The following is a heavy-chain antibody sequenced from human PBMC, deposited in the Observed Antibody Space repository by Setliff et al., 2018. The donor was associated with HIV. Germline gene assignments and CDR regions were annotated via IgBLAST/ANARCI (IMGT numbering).Heavy chain of an antibody. CDR1: GGSTTSSTCY. J-gene: IGHJ3*02. D-gene: IGHD2-21*02. CDR3: VRHNPTVVTDGYDI. CDR2: VSYTGRT. V-gene: IGHV4-39*01. Sequence: PSETLSLTCTVSGGSTTSSTCYWGWIRQPPGRGLEWIGSVSYTGRTYYNPSLKSRVTISIDTSRNQFSLNLSSVTAADTAVYYCVRHNPTVVTDGYDIWGQGTKVTVSS.